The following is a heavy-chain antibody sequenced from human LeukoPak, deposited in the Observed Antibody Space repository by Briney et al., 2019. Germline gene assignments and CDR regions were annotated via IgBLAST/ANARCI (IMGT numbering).Heavy chain of an antibody. CDR2: IIPIFGTA. V-gene: IGHV1-69*05. CDR3: ARVRAIFGTGYYYYYMDV. CDR1: GGTFSSYA. J-gene: IGHJ6*03. Sequence: SVKVSCKASGGTFSSYAISWVRQAPGQGLERMGGIIPIFGTANYAQKFQGRVTITTDESTSTAYMELSSLRSEDTAVYYCARVRAIFGTGYYYYYMDVWGKGTTVTVSS. D-gene: IGHD3-3*01.